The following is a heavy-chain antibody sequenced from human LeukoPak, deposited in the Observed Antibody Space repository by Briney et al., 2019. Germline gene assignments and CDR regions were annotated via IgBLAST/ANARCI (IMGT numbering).Heavy chain of an antibody. D-gene: IGHD3-22*01. Sequence: PGGSLRLSCAASGFTFSTYAMGWVRQAPGKGLEWVSAISGSGGTTSYADSVKGRFTISRDNAKNSLYLQMNSLRAEDTAVYYCARGPLYYYDSSGYYYFDYWGQGTLVTVSS. J-gene: IGHJ4*02. CDR1: GFTFSTYA. V-gene: IGHV3-23*01. CDR3: ARGPLYYYDSSGYYYFDY. CDR2: ISGSGGTT.